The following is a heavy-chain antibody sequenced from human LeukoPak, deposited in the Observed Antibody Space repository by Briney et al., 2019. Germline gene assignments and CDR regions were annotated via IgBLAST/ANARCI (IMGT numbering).Heavy chain of an antibody. CDR1: GGSISSYY. Sequence: PSETLSLTCTVSGGSISSYYWSWIRQPPGKGLEWIGYIYYSGSTNYNPSLKSRVTISVDTSKNQFSLKLSSVTAADTAVYYCARHGPSPGYYYYGMDVWGQGTTVTVSS. D-gene: IGHD2-2*01. J-gene: IGHJ6*02. V-gene: IGHV4-59*08. CDR3: ARHGPSPGYYYYGMDV. CDR2: IYYSGST.